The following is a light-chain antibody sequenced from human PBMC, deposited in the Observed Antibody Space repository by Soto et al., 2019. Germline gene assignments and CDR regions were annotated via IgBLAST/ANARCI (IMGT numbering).Light chain of an antibody. J-gene: IGLJ2*01. CDR1: SSDVGVYNY. V-gene: IGLV2-14*01. CDR2: DVN. CDR3: SSYTSSIS. Sequence: QSALTQPASVSGSPGQSITISCTGTSSDVGVYNYVSWYQQHPGKAPKLMIYDVNTRPSGVSNRFSGSKSGNTASLTISGLQAEDEADYYCSSYTSSISFGGGTQLTVL.